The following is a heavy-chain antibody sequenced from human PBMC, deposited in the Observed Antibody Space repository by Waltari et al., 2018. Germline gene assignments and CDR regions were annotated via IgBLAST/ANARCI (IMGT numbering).Heavy chain of an antibody. CDR3: ARDCITMFCV. Sequence: VQLVQSGAEVKKPGASVKVPCKASGYTFTGYYLPWVRQAPGQGLEWMGRINPNSGGTNYAQKFQGRVTMTRDTSISTAYMELSRLRSDDTAVYYCARDCITMFCVWGQGTTVTVSS. V-gene: IGHV1-2*06. J-gene: IGHJ6*02. CDR2: INPNSGGT. D-gene: IGHD3-9*01. CDR1: GYTFTGYY.